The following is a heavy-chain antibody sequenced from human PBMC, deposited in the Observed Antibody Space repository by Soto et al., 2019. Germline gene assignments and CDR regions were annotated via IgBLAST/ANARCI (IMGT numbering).Heavy chain of an antibody. CDR2: ISNDGINK. V-gene: IGHV3-30-3*01. Sequence: QVQLVESGRGVVQPGRSLRLSCAASRFTFSSYAFHWVRQAPGKGLEWLALISNDGINKYYADSVKGRFTISRDNSKNTLYLQMNSLRAEDTAVYYCASSGYWGQGTTVTVSS. CDR3: ASSGY. J-gene: IGHJ4*02. CDR1: RFTFSSYA. D-gene: IGHD6-25*01.